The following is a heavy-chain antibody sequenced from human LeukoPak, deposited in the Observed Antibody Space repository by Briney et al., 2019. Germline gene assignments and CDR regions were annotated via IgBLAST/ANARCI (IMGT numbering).Heavy chain of an antibody. CDR2: MNPNSGNT. V-gene: IGHV1-8*01. CDR3: ARAPGMYYDYVWGSYRSGGNFDY. CDR1: GYTFTSYD. D-gene: IGHD3-16*02. J-gene: IGHJ4*02. Sequence: ASVKVSCKASGYTFTSYDINWVRQATGQGLEWMGWMNPNSGNTGYAQKFQGRVTMTRNTSISTAYMELSSLRSEDTAVYYCARAPGMYYDYVWGSYRSGGNFDYWGQGTLVTVSS.